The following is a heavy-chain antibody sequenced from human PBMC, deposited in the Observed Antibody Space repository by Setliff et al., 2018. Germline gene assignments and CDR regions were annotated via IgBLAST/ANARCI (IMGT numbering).Heavy chain of an antibody. D-gene: IGHD3-16*01. CDR1: GLTVSNDF. Sequence: PGGSLRLSCVVSGLTVSNDFMGWVRQAPGKGLEWVSVIYNIGETRYADSVKGRFTISRDKSKNTLYLQMNSLRVDDTAVYYCARDGGGLHYWGQGALVTVSS. CDR2: IYNIGET. V-gene: IGHV3-66*01. J-gene: IGHJ4*02. CDR3: ARDGGGLHY.